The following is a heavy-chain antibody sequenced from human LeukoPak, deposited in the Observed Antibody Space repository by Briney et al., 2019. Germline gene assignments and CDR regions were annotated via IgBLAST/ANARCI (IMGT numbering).Heavy chain of an antibody. V-gene: IGHV4-39*01. Sequence: PSDTLSLTCTVSGGSISSSSYYWGWSRQPPGKGLEWIGSIYYSGSTYYNPSLKSRVTISVDTSKNQFSLKLSSVTAADTAVYYCAARTLSSGYYYGWGQGTLVTVSS. CDR2: IYYSGST. D-gene: IGHD3-22*01. J-gene: IGHJ4*02. CDR1: GGSISSSSYY. CDR3: AARTLSSGYYYG.